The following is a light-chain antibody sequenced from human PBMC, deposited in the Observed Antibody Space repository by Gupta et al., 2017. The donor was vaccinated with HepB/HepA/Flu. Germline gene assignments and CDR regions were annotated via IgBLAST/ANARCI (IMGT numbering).Light chain of an antibody. CDR1: QSVGSS. CDR3: QQRSNWPLT. V-gene: IGKV3-11*01. Sequence: EIVLTQSPATLSLSPGERATLSCRASQSVGSSLAWYQQKPGQAPRLLIYDASNRATGIPARFSGSGSGTDFTLTISSLEPEDFALYYCQQRSNWPLTFGAGTRVEIK. CDR2: DAS. J-gene: IGKJ4*01.